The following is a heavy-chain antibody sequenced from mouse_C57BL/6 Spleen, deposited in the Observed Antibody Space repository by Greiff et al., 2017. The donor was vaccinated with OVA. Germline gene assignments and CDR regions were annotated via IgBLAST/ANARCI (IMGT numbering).Heavy chain of an antibody. Sequence: ESGPGLVKPSQSLSLTCSVTGYSITSGYYWNWIRQFPGNKLEWMGYISYDGSNNYNPSLKNRISITRDTSKNQFFLKLNSVTTEDTATYYCARERDDPYFDYWGQGTTLTVSS. CDR3: ARERDDPYFDY. J-gene: IGHJ2*01. CDR2: ISYDGSN. CDR1: GYSITSGYY. V-gene: IGHV3-6*01.